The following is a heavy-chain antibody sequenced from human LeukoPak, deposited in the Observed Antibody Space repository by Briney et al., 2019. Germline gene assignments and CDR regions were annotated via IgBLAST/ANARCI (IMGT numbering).Heavy chain of an antibody. CDR2: ISYDGSNK. Sequence: GRSLRLSCAASGFTFSSYVMHWVRQAPGKGLEWVAIISYDGSNKNYADSVKGRFTISRDNSKNTLFLQMNSLRAEDTAVYYCAKDRTSVHLWLSDLDYWGQGTLVTVSS. CDR1: GFTFSSYV. V-gene: IGHV3-30*18. D-gene: IGHD5-18*01. CDR3: AKDRTSVHLWLSDLDY. J-gene: IGHJ4*02.